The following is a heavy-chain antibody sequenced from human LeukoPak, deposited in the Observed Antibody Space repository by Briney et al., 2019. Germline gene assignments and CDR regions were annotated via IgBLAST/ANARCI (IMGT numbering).Heavy chain of an antibody. D-gene: IGHD4-17*01. CDR2: ISFDGRNR. CDR3: APGGDYTFFDY. CDR1: GCTFSNYG. V-gene: IGHV3-30*03. J-gene: IGHJ4*02. Sequence: GGSLRLSCAASGCTFSNYGMHWVRQAPGKGLEWVAVISFDGRNRHYADSVKGRFTIFRDNSKDTLFLQVNSLRAEDAAVYYCAPGGDYTFFDYWGQGTLVTVSS.